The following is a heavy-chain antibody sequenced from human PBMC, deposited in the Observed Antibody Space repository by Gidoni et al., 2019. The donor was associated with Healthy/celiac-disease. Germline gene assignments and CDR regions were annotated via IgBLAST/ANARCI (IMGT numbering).Heavy chain of an antibody. CDR2: ISSSGSTI. CDR3: ASSLAAAGYRFDY. Sequence: EVQLVESGGGLVQPGGSLRLSCAASGFTFSSYEMNWVRQAPGKGLEWVSYISSSGSTIYYADSVKGRFTISRDNAKNSLYLQMNSLRAEDTAVYYCASSLAAAGYRFDYWGQGTLVTVSS. D-gene: IGHD6-13*01. J-gene: IGHJ4*02. CDR1: GFTFSSYE. V-gene: IGHV3-48*03.